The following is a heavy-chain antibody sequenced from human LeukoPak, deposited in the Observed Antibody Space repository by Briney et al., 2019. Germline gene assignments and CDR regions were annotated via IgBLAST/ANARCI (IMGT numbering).Heavy chain of an antibody. CDR2: VYSGGST. D-gene: IGHD6-13*01. V-gene: IGHV3-66*01. CDR1: GFTVSSNY. J-gene: IGHJ4*02. CDR3: AKGAYSSSWYLFDY. Sequence: PGGSLRLSCSASGFTVSSNYMSWVRQAPGRGLEWVSVVYSGGSTYYASSVKGRFTISRDNSKNTLYLQMNSLRAEDTALYYCAKGAYSSSWYLFDYWGQGTLVTVSS.